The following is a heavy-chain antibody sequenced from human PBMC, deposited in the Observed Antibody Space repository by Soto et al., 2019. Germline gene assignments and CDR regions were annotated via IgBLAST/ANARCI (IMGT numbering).Heavy chain of an antibody. J-gene: IGHJ6*02. CDR2: ISYDGSNK. Sequence: PGGSLSLSCAASAFTFPRYSLNFISKAQGKGLEWVAVISYDGSNKYYADSVKGRFTISRDNSKNTLYLQMNSLRAEDTAVYYCASSIFGVVISDYYYGMDVWGQGTTVTVS. CDR3: ASSIFGVVISDYYYGMDV. CDR1: AFTFPRYS. D-gene: IGHD3-3*01. V-gene: IGHV3-30*03.